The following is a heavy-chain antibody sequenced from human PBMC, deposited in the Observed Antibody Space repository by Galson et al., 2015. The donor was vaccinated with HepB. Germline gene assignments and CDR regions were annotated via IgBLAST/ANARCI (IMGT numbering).Heavy chain of an antibody. CDR1: GFTFSSYG. V-gene: IGHV3-30*18. CDR3: AKDFQQLLWFGELLSPTDY. CDR2: ISYDGSNK. J-gene: IGHJ4*02. Sequence: LRLSCAASGFTFSSYGMHWVRQAPGKGLEWVAVISYDGSNKYYADSVKGRFTISRDNSKNTLYLQMNSLRAEDTAVYYCAKDFQQLLWFGELLSPTDYWGQGTLVTVSS. D-gene: IGHD3-10*01.